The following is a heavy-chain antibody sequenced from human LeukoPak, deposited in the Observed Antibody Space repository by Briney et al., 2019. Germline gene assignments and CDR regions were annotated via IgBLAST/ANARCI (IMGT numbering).Heavy chain of an antibody. Sequence: PPETLSLTCTVSGGSISRSPYYWGWIRQLPGKGLEWIGNIYYSGSTYYNPSLKTRVTISVDTSKNQFSLKLTSVTAADTAVYYCARHASVDGNWPRPLDYWGQGSLVTVSS. V-gene: IGHV4-39*01. CDR2: IYYSGST. J-gene: IGHJ4*02. CDR3: ARHASVDGNWPRPLDY. CDR1: GGSISRSPYY. D-gene: IGHD6-19*01.